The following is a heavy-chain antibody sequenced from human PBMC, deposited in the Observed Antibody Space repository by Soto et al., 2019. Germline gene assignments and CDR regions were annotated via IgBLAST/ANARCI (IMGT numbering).Heavy chain of an antibody. D-gene: IGHD4-17*01. CDR3: AKGGDYGDYGIYMDV. J-gene: IGHJ6*03. Sequence: EVQLVESEGKWVQPGGSLRLSCSASGFTFSSYPLHWVRQAPGKGLEYVSTISRDGRNTYFADSVKGRFTISRDNSENSLYLHMSSLRVEDTAVYYCAKGGDYGDYGIYMDVWGKGTTVTVSS. CDR2: ISRDGRNT. V-gene: IGHV3-64D*08. CDR1: GFTFSSYP.